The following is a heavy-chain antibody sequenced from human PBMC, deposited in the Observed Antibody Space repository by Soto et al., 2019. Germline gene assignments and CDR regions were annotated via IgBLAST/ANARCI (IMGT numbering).Heavy chain of an antibody. CDR3: TTAHSGDYPNWIDS. CDR1: GFKFDDYS. V-gene: IGHV3-43*01. D-gene: IGHD4-17*01. CDR2: ISWDGRRT. Sequence: GGSLRLSCATSGFKFDDYSMHWVRQTPGKGLEWVCLISWDGRRTNYADSVRGRFTISRDSSKNSLYLQMNSLRGEDTALYYCTTAHSGDYPNWIDSWGRGPLVTVS. J-gene: IGHJ5*01.